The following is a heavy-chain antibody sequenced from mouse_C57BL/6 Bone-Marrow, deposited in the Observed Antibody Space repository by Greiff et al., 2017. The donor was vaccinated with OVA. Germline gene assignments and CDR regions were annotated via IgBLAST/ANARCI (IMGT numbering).Heavy chain of an antibody. CDR2: ISSGSSTI. D-gene: IGHD6-2*01. CDR3: ARRERLGPYDYAMDY. CDR1: GFTFSDYG. V-gene: IGHV5-17*01. Sequence: EVKLMESGGGLVKPGGSLKLSCAASGFTFSDYGMHWVRQAPEKGLEWVAYISSGSSTIYYADTVKGRFTITRDNAKNTLFLQMTSLRSEDTAMYYCARRERLGPYDYAMDYWGQGTSVTVSS. J-gene: IGHJ4*01.